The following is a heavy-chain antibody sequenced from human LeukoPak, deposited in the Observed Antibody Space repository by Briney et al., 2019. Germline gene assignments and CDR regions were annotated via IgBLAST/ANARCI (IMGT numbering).Heavy chain of an antibody. CDR2: INWNSGSI. CDR3: ARGGGIVGASNRYYYYYMDV. D-gene: IGHD1-26*01. J-gene: IGHJ6*03. Sequence: PGGSLRLSCAASGFTFDDYAMHWVRQTPGKGLEWVSGINWNSGSIVYADSVKGRFTISRDNAKNSLYLQMNNLRAGDTALYYCARGGGIVGASNRYYYYYMDVWGKGTTVTISS. CDR1: GFTFDDYA. V-gene: IGHV3-9*01.